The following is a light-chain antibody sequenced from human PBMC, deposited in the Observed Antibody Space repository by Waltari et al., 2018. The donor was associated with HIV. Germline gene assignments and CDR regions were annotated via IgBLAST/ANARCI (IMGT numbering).Light chain of an antibody. CDR3: AAWDDTLYGL. J-gene: IGLJ2*01. Sequence: QSVLTQPPSASGTPGQRVTIPCSGSSPTIGNYPVNWYHQVPGTAPKLVIYSNNQRPSGVPDRFSGSQSGTSASLAISGLRSEDEGDYYCAAWDDTLYGLFGGGTRLTVL. CDR1: SPTIGNYP. CDR2: SNN. V-gene: IGLV1-44*01.